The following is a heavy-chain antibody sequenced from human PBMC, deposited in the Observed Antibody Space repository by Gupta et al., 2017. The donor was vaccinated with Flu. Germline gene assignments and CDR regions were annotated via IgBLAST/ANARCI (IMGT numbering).Heavy chain of an antibody. J-gene: IGHJ4*02. Sequence: GWVRQPPGKGPEWIVSMYFGGSTNYSPSLRSRVTMSLDTSKNQFSLNLTSSTAADTAVYFCVRLRNGNHCDYWGQGTVVTVSS. D-gene: IGHD1-1*01. CDR3: VRLRNGNHCDY. V-gene: IGHV4-39*01. CDR2: MYFGGST.